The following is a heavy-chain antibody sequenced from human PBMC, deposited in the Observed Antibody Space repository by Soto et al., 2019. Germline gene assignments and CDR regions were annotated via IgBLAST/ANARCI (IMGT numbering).Heavy chain of an antibody. CDR3: ATVFEP. Sequence: EVQLVESGGGSVQPGGSLRLSCVASGITFSGYWMHWVRQVPGKGLVWVARVDSDGSGTSYADSVKGRFTISRDNAKNTLYLQMSLLRVEDTAVYYCATVFEPWGQGIPVTVSS. D-gene: IGHD3-9*01. J-gene: IGHJ5*02. CDR1: GITFSGYW. V-gene: IGHV3-74*01. CDR2: VDSDGSGT.